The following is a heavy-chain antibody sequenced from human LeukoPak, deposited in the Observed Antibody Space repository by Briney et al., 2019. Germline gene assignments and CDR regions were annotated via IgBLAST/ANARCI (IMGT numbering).Heavy chain of an antibody. J-gene: IGHJ4*02. V-gene: IGHV3-30-3*01. D-gene: IGHD6-19*01. CDR2: ISYDGSNK. CDR1: GFTFSSYA. Sequence: PGGSLRLSCAASGFTFSSYAMHWVRQAPGKGLEWVAVISYDGSNKYYADSVKGRFTISRDNSKNTLYLQMNCLRAEDTTVYYCARFLSLGIAVAAWGQGTLVTVSS. CDR3: ARFLSLGIAVAA.